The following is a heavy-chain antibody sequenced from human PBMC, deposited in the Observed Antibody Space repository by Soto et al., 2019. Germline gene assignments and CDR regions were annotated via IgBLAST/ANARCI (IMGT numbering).Heavy chain of an antibody. CDR2: ISYDGSNK. CDR1: GFTFSSYG. J-gene: IGHJ5*02. CDR3: AKGFIFGVVISNWFDP. Sequence: PGGSMRLSCAASGFTFSSYGMHWARQAPGKGLEWVAVISYDGSNKYYADSVKGRFTISRDNSKSTLYLQMNSLRAEDTAVYYCAKGFIFGVVISNWFDPWGQGTLVTVSS. D-gene: IGHD3-3*02. V-gene: IGHV3-30*18.